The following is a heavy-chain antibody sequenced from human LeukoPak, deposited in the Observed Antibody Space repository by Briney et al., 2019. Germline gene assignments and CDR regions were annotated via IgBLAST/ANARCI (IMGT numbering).Heavy chain of an antibody. CDR2: INHSGST. V-gene: IGHV4-34*01. Sequence: PSETLSLTCAVYGGSFSGYYWSWIRQPPGKGLEWIGEINHSGSTYYNPSLKSRVTISVDTSKNQFSLKLSSVTAADTAVYYCARVSGDPGSYWYFDLWGRGTLVTVSS. CDR1: GGSFSGYY. J-gene: IGHJ2*01. CDR3: ARVSGDPGSYWYFDL. D-gene: IGHD7-27*01.